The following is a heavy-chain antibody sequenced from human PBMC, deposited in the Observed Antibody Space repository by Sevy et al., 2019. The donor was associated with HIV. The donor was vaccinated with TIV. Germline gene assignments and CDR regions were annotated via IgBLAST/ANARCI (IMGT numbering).Heavy chain of an antibody. CDR2: ISGSGGST. V-gene: IGHV3-23*01. CDR3: AKPKWTTVTTTSYDY. CDR1: GFTFSSYA. Sequence: GGSLRLSCAASGFTFSSYAMSRVRQAPGKGLEWVSAISGSGGSTYYADSVKGRFTISRDNSKNTLYLQMNSLRAEDTAVYYCAKPKWTTVTTTSYDYWGQGTLVTVSS. J-gene: IGHJ4*02. D-gene: IGHD4-17*01.